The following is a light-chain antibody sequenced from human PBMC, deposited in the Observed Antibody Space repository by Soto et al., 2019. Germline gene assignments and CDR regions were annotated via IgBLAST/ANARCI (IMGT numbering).Light chain of an antibody. Sequence: EIVLTQSPDTLSVSPGEGATLSCRAIQSVTNSYLAWYQQKPGQAPRLLIYGASSRATGIPDRFSGSGSETDFTLTISRLEPEDFAVYYCQQYSSSPPITFGQGTRLEIK. CDR2: GAS. V-gene: IGKV3-20*01. CDR1: QSVTNSY. J-gene: IGKJ5*01. CDR3: QQYSSSPPIT.